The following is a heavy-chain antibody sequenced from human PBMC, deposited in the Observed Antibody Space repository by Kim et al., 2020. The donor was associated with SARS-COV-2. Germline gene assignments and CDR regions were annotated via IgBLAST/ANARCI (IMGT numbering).Heavy chain of an antibody. CDR3: AKALPYYYGSGSYYP. V-gene: IGHV3-23*01. CDR1: GFTFSSYA. J-gene: IGHJ5*02. Sequence: GGSLRLYCAASGFTFSSYAMSWVRQAPGKGLEWVSAISGSGGSTYYADSVKGRFTISRDNSKNTLYLQMNSLRAEDTAVYYCAKALPYYYGSGSYYPWGQGTLVTVSS. CDR2: ISGSGGST. D-gene: IGHD3-10*01.